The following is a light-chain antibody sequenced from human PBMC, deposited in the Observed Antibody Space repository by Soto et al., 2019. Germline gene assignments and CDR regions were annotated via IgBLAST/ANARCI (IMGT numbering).Light chain of an antibody. J-gene: IGLJ3*02. CDR3: SSYAGSDAWV. V-gene: IGLV2-8*01. CDR2: EVS. Sequence: QSALTQPPSASGSPGQSVTISCTGTSSDVGGYNYVSWYQHHPGKAPKVMIYEVSMRPSGVPDRFSGSKSGNTASLTVSGHQAEDEADYYCSSYAGSDAWVFGGGTKLTVL. CDR1: SSDVGGYNY.